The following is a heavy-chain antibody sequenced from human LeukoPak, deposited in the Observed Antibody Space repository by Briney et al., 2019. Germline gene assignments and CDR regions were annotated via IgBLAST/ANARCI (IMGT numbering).Heavy chain of an antibody. CDR3: AQARSSSGYGPLGLY. V-gene: IGHV3-23*01. D-gene: IGHD5-12*01. Sequence: GGSLRLSWAASGFTFNNYAMTWVRQAPGKGLEWVSAISGTGGTTYYADSVKGRFTISRDNSKNTLYLQMTSLGAEDTAVYYCAQARSSSGYGPLGLYWGQGTLVTVSS. CDR1: GFTFNNYA. J-gene: IGHJ4*02. CDR2: ISGTGGTT.